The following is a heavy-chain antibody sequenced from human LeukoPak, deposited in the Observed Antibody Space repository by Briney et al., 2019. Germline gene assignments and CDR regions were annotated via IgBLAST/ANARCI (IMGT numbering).Heavy chain of an antibody. CDR3: ARRTYYDSSGYYVDY. J-gene: IGHJ4*02. CDR2: IYPGDSGT. D-gene: IGHD3-22*01. V-gene: IGHV5-51*01. Sequence: GESLKISCKGSGYRFTSYWIGWVRPMPGKGLGWMGIIYPGDSGTRYSPSFQGQVTISADKSISTAYLQWSSLKASDTAMYYCARRTYYDSSGYYVDYWGQGTLVTVSS. CDR1: GYRFTSYW.